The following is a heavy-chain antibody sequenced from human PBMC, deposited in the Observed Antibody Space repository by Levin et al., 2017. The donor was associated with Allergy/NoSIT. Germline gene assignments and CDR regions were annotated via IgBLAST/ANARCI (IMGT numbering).Heavy chain of an antibody. CDR1: GFTFSDYS. CDR3: ARSGSPDY. Sequence: PGGSLRLSCAASGFTFSDYSMNWVRQAPGKGLEWVSSISPNSNYIYYADSLKGRFTISRDNAKRSVFLQMNSLRAEDTALYYCARSGSPDYWGQGTLVTVSS. CDR2: ISPNSNYI. J-gene: IGHJ4*02. V-gene: IGHV3-21*01. D-gene: IGHD3-22*01.